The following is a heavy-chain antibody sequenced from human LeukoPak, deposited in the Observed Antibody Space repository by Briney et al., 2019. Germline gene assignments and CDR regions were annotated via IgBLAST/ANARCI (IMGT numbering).Heavy chain of an antibody. Sequence: GGSLRLSCAAYGFTVSRNYMSWVRQAPGKGLEWVSSIYIGGSTYYADSVKGRFTISRDNPNNTLYLQMHSLRAEDTAVYYCAREISRFGIWGQGTLVTVSS. CDR1: GFTVSRNY. J-gene: IGHJ4*02. CDR2: IYIGGST. V-gene: IGHV3-66*01. CDR3: AREISRFGI. D-gene: IGHD3-16*01.